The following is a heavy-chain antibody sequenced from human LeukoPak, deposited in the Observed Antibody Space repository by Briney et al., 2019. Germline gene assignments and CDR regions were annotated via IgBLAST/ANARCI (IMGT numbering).Heavy chain of an antibody. CDR3: ASFSSGPTPFDY. CDR1: GFTFSSYS. Sequence: GGSLRLSCAASGFTFSSYSMNWVRQAPGKGLEWVAVISYDGSNKYYADSVKGRFTISRDNSKNTLYLQMNSLRAEDTAVYYCASFSSGPTPFDYWGQGTLVTVSS. V-gene: IGHV3-30*03. D-gene: IGHD2-15*01. CDR2: ISYDGSNK. J-gene: IGHJ4*02.